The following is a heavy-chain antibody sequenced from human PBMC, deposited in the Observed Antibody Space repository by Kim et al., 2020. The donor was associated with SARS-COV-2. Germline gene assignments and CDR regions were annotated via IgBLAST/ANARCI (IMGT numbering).Heavy chain of an antibody. D-gene: IGHD3-10*01. CDR2: ISNDGSKK. CDR1: GFTFSSFD. V-gene: IGHV3-30*03. J-gene: IGHJ4*02. Sequence: GGSLRLSCAASGFTFSSFDIHWVRQAPGKGLEWVAFISNDGSKKYYGDSVRGRFIILRDNSKTTVNLQMNRLRTEDSAMYYCVRGRLENSVYGGPAYWGQGTLVTVSS. CDR3: VRGRLENSVYGGPAY.